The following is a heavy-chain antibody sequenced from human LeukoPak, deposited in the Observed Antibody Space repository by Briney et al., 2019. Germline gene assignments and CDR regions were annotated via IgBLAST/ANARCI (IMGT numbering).Heavy chain of an antibody. CDR3: ARVGLYYDILTGYYGGYYFDY. V-gene: IGHV4-59*08. CDR1: GGSISNYY. D-gene: IGHD3-9*01. J-gene: IGHJ4*02. CDR2: ISYSGST. Sequence: SETLSLTCTVSGGSISNYYWSWIRQPPGKGLEWIGYISYSGSTNYNPSLKSRVTISVDTSKNQFSLKLSSVTAADTAVYYCARVGLYYDILTGYYGGYYFDYWGQGTLVTVSS.